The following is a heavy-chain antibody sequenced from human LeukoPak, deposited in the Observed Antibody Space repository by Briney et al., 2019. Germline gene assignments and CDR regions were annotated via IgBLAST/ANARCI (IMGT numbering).Heavy chain of an antibody. J-gene: IGHJ1*01. CDR1: GGSITYTSYY. V-gene: IGHV4-61*05. Sequence: SETLSLTCTVSGGSITYTSYYWGWIRQPPGKGLEWIGRIYTSGSTNYNPSLKSRVTMSVDTSKNQFSLKLSSVTAADTAVYYCARSAPGEIHQYFQHWGQGTLVTVSS. CDR2: IYTSGST. CDR3: ARSAPGEIHQYFQH.